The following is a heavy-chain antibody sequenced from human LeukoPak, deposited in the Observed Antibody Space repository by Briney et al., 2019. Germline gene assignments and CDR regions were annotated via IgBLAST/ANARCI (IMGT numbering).Heavy chain of an antibody. CDR3: ARDRIAAALDYYMDV. CDR2: IYTSGST. V-gene: IGHV4-4*07. J-gene: IGHJ6*03. CDR1: GGSFSSYY. Sequence: PSETLSLTRAVYGGSFSSYYWSWIRQPAGKGLEWIGRIYTSGSTNYNPSLKSRVTISVDTSKNQFSLKLSSVTAADTAVYYCARDRIAAALDYYMDVWGKGTTVTVSS. D-gene: IGHD6-13*01.